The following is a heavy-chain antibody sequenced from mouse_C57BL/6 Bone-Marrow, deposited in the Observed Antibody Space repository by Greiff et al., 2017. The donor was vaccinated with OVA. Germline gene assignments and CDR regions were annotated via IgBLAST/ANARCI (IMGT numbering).Heavy chain of an antibody. CDR1: GYTFTGYC. J-gene: IGHJ2*01. Sequence: VQLQQSGAELVMPGASVKLSCTASGYTFTGYCMHWVKQRPEPGLEWIGKIDPYDSCTNYNPKFKGQSTLTVAKSSSTAYMQLSSLTSEDSAVYYCARAGYCFDYWGQGTTLTVSS. V-gene: IGHV1-69*01. D-gene: IGHD2-3*01. CDR2: IDPYDSCT. CDR3: ARAGYCFDY.